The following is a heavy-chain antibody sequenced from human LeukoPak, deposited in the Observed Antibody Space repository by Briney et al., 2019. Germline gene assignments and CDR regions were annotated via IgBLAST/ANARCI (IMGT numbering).Heavy chain of an antibody. V-gene: IGHV5-51*01. CDR3: ARRVKAAAGTTCYDY. J-gene: IGHJ4*02. CDR2: IYPGDSDT. CDR1: GYSFTSYW. D-gene: IGHD6-13*01. Sequence: AGESLKIYCKGSGYSFTSYWIGWVLQMPGKGLEWMEIIYPGDSDTRYSPSFQGQVTISADKSISTAYLQWSSLKASDTAMYYCARRVKAAAGTTCYDYWGQGTLVTVSS.